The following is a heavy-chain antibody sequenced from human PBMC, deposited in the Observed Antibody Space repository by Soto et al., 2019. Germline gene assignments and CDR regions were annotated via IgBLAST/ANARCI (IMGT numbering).Heavy chain of an antibody. J-gene: IGHJ4*02. D-gene: IGHD6-25*01. CDR2: VYYTGST. V-gene: IGHV4-30-4*01. Sequence: SQTLSLTCTVSGASMRSTDYYWSLIRQAPGKGLEWIGYVYYTGSTYYNPYLKSRVSIPVATSKNQFSLKMTSVPAADTAVYYCARGSALLFYYFDYWGQGTPVTVSS. CDR3: ARGSALLFYYFDY. CDR1: GASMRSTDYY.